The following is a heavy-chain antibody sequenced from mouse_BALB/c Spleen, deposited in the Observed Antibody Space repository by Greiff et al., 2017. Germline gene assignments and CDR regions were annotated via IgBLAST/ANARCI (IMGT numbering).Heavy chain of an antibody. J-gene: IGHJ2*01. V-gene: IGHV1S137*01. CDR2: ISTYYGDA. Sequence: VQLQQSGAELVRPGVSVKISCKGSGYTFTDYAMHWVKQSHAKSLEWIGVISTYYGDASYNQKFKGKATMTVDKSSSTAYMELARLTSEDSAIYYCARDVRREYYFDYWGQGTTLTVSS. D-gene: IGHD2-14*01. CDR3: ARDVRREYYFDY. CDR1: GYTFTDYA.